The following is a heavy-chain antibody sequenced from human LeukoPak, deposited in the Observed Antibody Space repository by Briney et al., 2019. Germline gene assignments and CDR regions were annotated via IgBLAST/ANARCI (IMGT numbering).Heavy chain of an antibody. D-gene: IGHD6-19*01. CDR2: ISWNSGSI. CDR3: AKDAESVAGTSGYYYGMDV. CDR1: GFTFDDYA. Sequence: HSGGSLRLSCAASGFTFDDYAMHWVRQAPGKGLEWVSGISWNSGSIGYADSVKGRFTISRDNAKNSLYLQMNSLRAEDTALYYCAKDAESVAGTSGYYYGMDVWGQGTTVTVSS. J-gene: IGHJ6*02. V-gene: IGHV3-9*01.